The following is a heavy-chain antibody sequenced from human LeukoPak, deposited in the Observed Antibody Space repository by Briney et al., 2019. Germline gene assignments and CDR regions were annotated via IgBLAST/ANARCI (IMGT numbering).Heavy chain of an antibody. D-gene: IGHD2-2*02. V-gene: IGHV4-34*01. J-gene: IGHJ4*02. CDR2: INHSGST. CDR1: GGSFSGYY. CDR3: ARARTVGYTKFDY. Sequence: SETLSLTCAVYGGSFSGYYWSWIRQPPGKGLEWIGEINHSGSTNYNPSLKSRVTISVDTSKNQFSLKLSSVTAADTAVYYCARARTVGYTKFDYWGQGTLVTVSP.